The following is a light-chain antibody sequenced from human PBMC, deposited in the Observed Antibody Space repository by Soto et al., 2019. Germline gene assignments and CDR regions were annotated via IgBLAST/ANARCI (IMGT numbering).Light chain of an antibody. Sequence: TQSPSTLSVSPGEGATLSCRASQSLRSSLAWYQQKPGQAPRLLIYGASTRATGIPARFSGSGSGTEFTLTISSLQSEDFAVYYCQQYGISITFGQGARLEIK. CDR2: GAS. V-gene: IGKV3-15*01. CDR1: QSLRSS. J-gene: IGKJ5*01. CDR3: QQYGISIT.